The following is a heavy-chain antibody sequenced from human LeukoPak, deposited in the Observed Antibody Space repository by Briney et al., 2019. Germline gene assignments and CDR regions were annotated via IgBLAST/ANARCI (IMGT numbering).Heavy chain of an antibody. J-gene: IGHJ4*02. Sequence: GGSLRLSCAASGFTFSSYGIHWVRQAPGKGLEWVAVIWYDGSNKYYADSVKGRFTISRDNPKNTLYLQMNSLRAEDTAVYYCARDSLMYNWNGVYFDYWGQGTLVTVSS. CDR3: ARDSLMYNWNGVYFDY. CDR1: GFTFSSYG. CDR2: IWYDGSNK. D-gene: IGHD1-1*01. V-gene: IGHV3-33*01.